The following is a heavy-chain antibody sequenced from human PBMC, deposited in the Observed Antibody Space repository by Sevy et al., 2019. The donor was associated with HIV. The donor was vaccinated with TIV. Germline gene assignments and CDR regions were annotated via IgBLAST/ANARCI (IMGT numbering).Heavy chain of an antibody. CDR2: ISYDGSNK. J-gene: IGHJ1*01. Sequence: GGSLRLSCAASGFILSSYGIHWVRQAPGKGLEWVAVISYDGSNKYYADSVKGRFTISRDNSKNTLYLQMSSLRAEDTAVYYCAKDNYDSSGYYLEYFHHWGQGSLVTVSS. V-gene: IGHV3-30*18. CDR1: GFILSSYG. D-gene: IGHD3-22*01. CDR3: AKDNYDSSGYYLEYFHH.